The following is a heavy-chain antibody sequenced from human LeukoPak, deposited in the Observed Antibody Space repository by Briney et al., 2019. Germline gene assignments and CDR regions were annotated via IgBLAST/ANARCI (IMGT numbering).Heavy chain of an antibody. D-gene: IGHD2-15*01. J-gene: IGHJ4*02. Sequence: ASVKVSCKASGGTFSSYAISWVRQAPGQGLEWMGWINPNSGGTNYAQKFQGRVTMTRDTSISTAYMELSRLRSDDTAVYYCARVLISYCSGGSCYPPDYWGQGTLVTVSS. CDR3: ARVLISYCSGGSCYPPDY. CDR1: GGTFSSYA. CDR2: INPNSGGT. V-gene: IGHV1-2*02.